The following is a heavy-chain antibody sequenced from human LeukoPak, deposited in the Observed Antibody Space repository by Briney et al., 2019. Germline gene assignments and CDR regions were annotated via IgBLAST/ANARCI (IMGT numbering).Heavy chain of an antibody. CDR3: ASGYYDSSGYYPVGAYYYYMDV. CDR1: GGTFSSYA. CDR2: IIPIFGTA. J-gene: IGHJ6*03. V-gene: IGHV1-69*05. D-gene: IGHD3-22*01. Sequence: ASVTVSCKASGGTFSSYAISWVRQAPGQGLEWMGGIIPIFGTANYAQKFQGRVTITTDESTSTAYMELSSLRSEDTAVYYCASGYYDSSGYYPVGAYYYYMDVWGKGTTVTVSS.